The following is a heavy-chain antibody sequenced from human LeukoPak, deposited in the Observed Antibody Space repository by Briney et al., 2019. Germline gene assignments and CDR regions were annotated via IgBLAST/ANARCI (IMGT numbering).Heavy chain of an antibody. V-gene: IGHV3-23*01. CDR1: GFTFSSYA. D-gene: IGHD3-10*01. CDR3: AREYGYYFDY. J-gene: IGHJ4*02. Sequence: GGSLRLSCAASGFTFSSYAMSWVRQAPGKGLEWVSGISGGGGSTYYADSVKGRFSISRDNSKNTLYLQMNTLRAEDTAVYYCAREYGYYFDYWGQGTLVTVSS. CDR2: ISGGGGST.